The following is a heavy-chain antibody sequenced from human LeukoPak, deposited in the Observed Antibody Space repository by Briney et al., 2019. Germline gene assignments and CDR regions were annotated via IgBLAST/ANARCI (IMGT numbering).Heavy chain of an antibody. J-gene: IGHJ5*02. CDR3: ARGARPDSSSWYGQCWFDP. CDR2: ISSSGSTI. Sequence: GGSLRLPCAASGFTFSSYEMNWVRQAPGKGLEWVSYISSSGSTIYYADSVKGRFTISRDNAKSSLYLQMNSLRAEDTAVYYCARGARPDSSSWYGQCWFDPWGQGTLVTVSS. V-gene: IGHV3-48*03. D-gene: IGHD6-13*01. CDR1: GFTFSSYE.